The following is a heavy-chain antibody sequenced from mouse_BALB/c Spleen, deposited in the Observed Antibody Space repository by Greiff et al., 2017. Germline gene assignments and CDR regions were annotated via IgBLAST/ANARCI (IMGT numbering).Heavy chain of an antibody. CDR3: ARDRGHHYYGYGFDY. D-gene: IGHD1-2*01. CDR2: IYYSGTI. CDR1: GISITTGNFR. J-gene: IGHJ2*01. Sequence: EVHLVESGPGLVKPSQTVSLTCTVTGISITTGNFRWGWLRQFPGNKLEWIGYIYYSGTITYHPSLTSRTTITIDTSKNQFFLEMNSLTAEDTATYYCARDRGHHYYGYGFDYWGQGTTLTVSS. V-gene: IGHV3-5*02.